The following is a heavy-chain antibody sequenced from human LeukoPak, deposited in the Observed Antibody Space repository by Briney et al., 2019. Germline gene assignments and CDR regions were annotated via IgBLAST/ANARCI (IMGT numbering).Heavy chain of an antibody. J-gene: IGHJ4*02. CDR3: ARAGEYSSGWNY. V-gene: IGHV1-69*05. CDR1: RGTFGSYA. Sequence: GASVKVSCKASRGTFGSYAISWVRQAPGQGLEWMGGIIPIFGTANYAQKFQGRVTITTDESTSTAYMELSSLRSEDTAVYYCARAGEYSSGWNYWGQGTLVTVSS. D-gene: IGHD6-19*01. CDR2: IIPIFGTA.